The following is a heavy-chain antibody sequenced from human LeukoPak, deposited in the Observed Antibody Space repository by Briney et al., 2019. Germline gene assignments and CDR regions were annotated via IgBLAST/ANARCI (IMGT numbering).Heavy chain of an antibody. J-gene: IGHJ5*02. CDR3: ARDSDRFDP. Sequence: SETLSLTCAVSGGSISSGTYYWSCIRQPAGKGLEWIGRIYTSGSTKYNPSLKSRLTLSVDTSKNQFSLNLSSVTAADTAVYYCARDSDRFDPWGQGTLVTVSS. V-gene: IGHV4-61*02. CDR2: IYTSGST. CDR1: GGSISSGTYY.